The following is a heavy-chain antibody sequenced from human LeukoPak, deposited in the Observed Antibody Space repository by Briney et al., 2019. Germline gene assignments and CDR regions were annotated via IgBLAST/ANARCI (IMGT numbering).Heavy chain of an antibody. D-gene: IGHD1-26*01. J-gene: IGHJ3*02. V-gene: IGHV1-69*05. CDR2: IIPIFGTA. Sequence: ASVKVSCKASGYTFTSYGISWVRQAPGQGLEWMGRIIPIFGTANYAQKFQGRVTITTDESTSTAYMELSSLRSEDTAVYYCARDRRGIVGATLAFDIWGQGTMVTVSS. CDR1: GYTFTSYG. CDR3: ARDRRGIVGATLAFDI.